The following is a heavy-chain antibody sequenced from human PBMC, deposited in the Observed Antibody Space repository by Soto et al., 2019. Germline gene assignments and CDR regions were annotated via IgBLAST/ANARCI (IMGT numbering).Heavy chain of an antibody. V-gene: IGHV3-49*03. CDR1: GFTFGDYA. D-gene: IGHD2-15*01. J-gene: IGHJ4*02. CDR3: TREEGDIVVPSGPAL. Sequence: GGSLRLSCTASGFTFGDYAMSWFRQAPGKGLEWVGFIRSKAYGGTTEYAASVKGRFTISRDDSKSIAYLQMNSLKTEDTAVYYCTREEGDIVVPSGPALWGQGTLVTVSS. CDR2: IRSKAYGGTT.